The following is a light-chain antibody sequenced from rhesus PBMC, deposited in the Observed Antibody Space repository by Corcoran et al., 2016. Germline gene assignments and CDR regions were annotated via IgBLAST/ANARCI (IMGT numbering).Light chain of an antibody. V-gene: IGKV3S9*01. CDR2: GET. CDR1: QSFSSY. J-gene: IGKJ2*01. CDR3: QQYNHWNS. Sequence: EIVMTQSPATLSLSPGERATLSCRASQSFSSYVAWYQQKPKQAPRLLIYGETRRATGIPDRVSGSGSGTDFTLIISSLEPEDVGVYYCQQYNHWNSFGQGTKVEIK.